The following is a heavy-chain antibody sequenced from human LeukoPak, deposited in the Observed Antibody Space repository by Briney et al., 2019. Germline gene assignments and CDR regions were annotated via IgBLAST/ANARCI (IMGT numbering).Heavy chain of an antibody. Sequence: ASVKVSCKVSGSALADLTMNWVRQAPGKGLEWMGGFDPEIDESIYVQKLQGRVTMTEDISRDTAYMELSNVTSEDTAVYYCAVHSGDGLDHWGQGTLVIVS. CDR2: FDPEIDES. D-gene: IGHD7-27*01. J-gene: IGHJ4*02. V-gene: IGHV1-24*01. CDR1: GSALADLT. CDR3: AVHSGDGLDH.